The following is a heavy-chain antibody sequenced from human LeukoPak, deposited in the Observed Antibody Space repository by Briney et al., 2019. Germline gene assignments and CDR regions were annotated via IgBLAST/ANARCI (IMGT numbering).Heavy chain of an antibody. Sequence: GESLKISCKGSGYSFTSYWIGWVRQMPGKGLEWMGIIYPGDSDTRYSPSFQGQVTISADKSISAAYLQWSSLKASDTAMYYCARLTGIYCSSTSCYQHAMGSAFLLDYWGQGTLVTVSS. V-gene: IGHV5-51*01. CDR2: IYPGDSDT. D-gene: IGHD2-2*01. J-gene: IGHJ4*02. CDR1: GYSFTSYW. CDR3: ARLTGIYCSSTSCYQHAMGSAFLLDY.